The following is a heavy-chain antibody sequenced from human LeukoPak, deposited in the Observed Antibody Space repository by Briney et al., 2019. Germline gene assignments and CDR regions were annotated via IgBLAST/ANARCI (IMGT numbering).Heavy chain of an antibody. J-gene: IGHJ3*02. V-gene: IGHV1-69*13. CDR3: ARDRSYGFSRAFDI. CDR2: ITPIFGTA. Sequence: SVQVSCKASGGTFISYAISWVRQAPGQGLEWMGGITPIFGTANYAQKFQGRVTITADESTSTAYMELSSLRSEDTAVYYCARDRSYGFSRAFDIWGQGTMVTVSS. D-gene: IGHD5-18*01. CDR1: GGTFISYA.